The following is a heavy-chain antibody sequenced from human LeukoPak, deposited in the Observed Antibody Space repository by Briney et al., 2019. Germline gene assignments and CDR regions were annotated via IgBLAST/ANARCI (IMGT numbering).Heavy chain of an antibody. V-gene: IGHV3-33*01. J-gene: IGHJ3*02. Sequence: GGSLRLSCAASGFAFSSYGMHWVRQAPGKGLEWVAVIWYDGSNKYYADSVKGRFTISRDNSKNTLYLQMNSLRAEDTAVYYCARERSITIFGSDAFDIWGQGTMVTVSS. D-gene: IGHD3-3*01. CDR1: GFAFSSYG. CDR2: IWYDGSNK. CDR3: ARERSITIFGSDAFDI.